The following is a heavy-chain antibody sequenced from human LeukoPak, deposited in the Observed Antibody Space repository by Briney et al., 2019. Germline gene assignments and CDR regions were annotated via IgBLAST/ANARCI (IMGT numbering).Heavy chain of an antibody. CDR3: ARDYSAVAALDY. Sequence: GRSLRLSCAASGFTFSSYALHWVRQAPGKGLEWVAAISYDGSNKYYADSVKGRFTISRDNSKNTLYLQMNSLRAEDTAVYYCARDYSAVAALDYWGQGTLVTVSS. CDR1: GFTFSSYA. J-gene: IGHJ4*02. V-gene: IGHV3-30-3*01. D-gene: IGHD6-19*01. CDR2: ISYDGSNK.